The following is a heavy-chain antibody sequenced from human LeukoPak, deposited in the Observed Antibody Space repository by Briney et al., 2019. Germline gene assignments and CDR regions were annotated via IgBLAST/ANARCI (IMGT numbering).Heavy chain of an antibody. CDR3: ASLYDSSGYDDFDY. CDR1: GYSISSDYY. J-gene: IGHJ4*02. CDR2: IYHSGST. D-gene: IGHD3-22*01. Sequence: PSETLSLTCTVSGYSISSDYYWGWIRQPPGRGLEWIGTIYHSGSTYYNPSLKSRVTISVDTSKNQFSLKLSSVTAADTAVYYCASLYDSSGYDDFDYWGQGTLVTVSS. V-gene: IGHV4-38-2*02.